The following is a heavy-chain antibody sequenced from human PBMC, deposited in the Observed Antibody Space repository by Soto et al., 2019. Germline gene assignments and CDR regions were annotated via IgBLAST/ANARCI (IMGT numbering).Heavy chain of an antibody. V-gene: IGHV3-30*18. J-gene: IGHJ4*02. D-gene: IGHD2-2*01. Sequence: GGSLRLSCAASGFTFSSYGMHWVRQAPGKGLEWVAVISYDGSNKYYADSVKGRFTISRDNSKNTLYLQMNSLRAEDTAVYYCAKADIVLVPAAVIDYWGQGTLVTVSS. CDR3: AKADIVLVPAAVIDY. CDR1: GFTFSSYG. CDR2: ISYDGSNK.